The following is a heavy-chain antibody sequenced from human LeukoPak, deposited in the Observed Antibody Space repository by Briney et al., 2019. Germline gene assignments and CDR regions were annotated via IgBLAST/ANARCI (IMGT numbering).Heavy chain of an antibody. CDR3: AKDGASRYDYYYYYMDV. CDR2: ISGSGGST. J-gene: IGHJ6*03. Sequence: SGGSLRLSCAASGFTFSIYAMSWVRQAPGKGLEWVSAISGSGGSTYYADSVKGRFTISRDNSKNTLYLQMNSLRVEDTAVYYCAKDGASRYDYYYYYMDVWGKGTTVTVSS. D-gene: IGHD1-14*01. V-gene: IGHV3-23*01. CDR1: GFTFSIYA.